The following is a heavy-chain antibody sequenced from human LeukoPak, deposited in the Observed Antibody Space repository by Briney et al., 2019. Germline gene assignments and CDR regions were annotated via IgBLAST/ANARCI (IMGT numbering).Heavy chain of an antibody. V-gene: IGHV3-21*01. CDR2: ISSSSSYI. J-gene: IGHJ4*02. CDR3: ARGPPLYCSGGSCSGSSFDY. D-gene: IGHD2-15*01. Sequence: GGSLRLSCAASGFTFSSYSMNWVRQAPGKGLEWASSISSSSSYIYYADSVKGRFTTSRDNAKNSLYLQMNSLRAEDTAVYYCARGPPLYCSGGSCSGSSFDYWGQGTLVTVSS. CDR1: GFTFSSYS.